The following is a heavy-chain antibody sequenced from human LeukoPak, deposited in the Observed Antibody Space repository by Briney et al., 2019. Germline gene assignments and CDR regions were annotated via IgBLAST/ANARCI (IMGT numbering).Heavy chain of an antibody. CDR2: IYHSGST. V-gene: IGHV4-38-2*02. CDR1: CYSLITGYY. J-gene: IGHJ3*02. Sequence: PPETLSLTSTVSCYSLITGYYWGWIRQPPGKGLEWIGVIYHSGSTYYNPSLRGRVTTSVDTSKNQSSLKLTSVSAADTSVYYCARVTYYYDSSGYSYLQSGAFDIWGEGTMLTVP. CDR3: ARVTYYYDSSGYSYLQSGAFDI. D-gene: IGHD3-22*01.